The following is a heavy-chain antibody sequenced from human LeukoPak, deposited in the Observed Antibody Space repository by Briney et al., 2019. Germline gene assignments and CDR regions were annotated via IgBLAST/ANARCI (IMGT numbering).Heavy chain of an antibody. CDR1: GFTFSSYW. Sequence: PGGSLRLSCAASGFTFSSYWMSWVRQAPGKGLEWVANIKQDGSEAYYVESVRGRFTISRDNANNSLYLHMNSLRAEDTAVYYCARHNYDILTGYYNEDYWGQGTLVTVSS. D-gene: IGHD3-9*01. V-gene: IGHV3-7*01. CDR2: IKQDGSEA. J-gene: IGHJ4*02. CDR3: ARHNYDILTGYYNEDY.